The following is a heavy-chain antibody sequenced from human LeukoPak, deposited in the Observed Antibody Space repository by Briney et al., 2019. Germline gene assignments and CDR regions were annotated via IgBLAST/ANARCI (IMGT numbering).Heavy chain of an antibody. CDR3: ARDWSGSANWFDP. CDR2: IYNSGST. V-gene: IGHV4-4*07. D-gene: IGHD1-26*01. Sequence: SETLSLTCTVSGGSISSSYWSWIRQPAGKGLEWIGRIYNSGSTNYNPSLKSRVTMSVDTSKNQFSLKVSSVTAADTAVYYCARDWSGSANWFDPWGQGTLVIVSS. J-gene: IGHJ5*02. CDR1: GGSISSSY.